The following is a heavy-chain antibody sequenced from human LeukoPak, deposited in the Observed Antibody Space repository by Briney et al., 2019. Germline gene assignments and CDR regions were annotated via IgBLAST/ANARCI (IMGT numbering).Heavy chain of an antibody. CDR3: ASGTVPVYLDY. D-gene: IGHD2-2*01. CDR2: IYYSGST. CDR1: GGSISSGSYY. J-gene: IGHJ4*02. Sequence: PSETLSLTCTVSGGSISSGSYYWSWIRQHPGKGLEWIGYIYYSGSTYYNPSLKSRVTISVDTSKNQFSLKLSSVTAADTAVYYCASGTVPVYLDYWGLGTLVTVSS. V-gene: IGHV4-31*03.